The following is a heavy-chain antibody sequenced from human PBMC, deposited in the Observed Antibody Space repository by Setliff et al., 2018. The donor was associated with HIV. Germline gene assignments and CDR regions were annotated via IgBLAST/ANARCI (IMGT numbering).Heavy chain of an antibody. J-gene: IGHJ5*02. D-gene: IGHD5-18*01. CDR2: IYTGGST. V-gene: IGHV4-4*08. Sequence: SETLSLTCTVSGGSISGFHWSWIRQSPGKGLEWIGYIYTGGSTNYNPSLKSRVTISVDTSKNQFSLKLSSVTAADTAVYYCARARGYSYGGWFDPWGQGTLVTVSS. CDR3: ARARGYSYGGWFDP. CDR1: GGSISGFH.